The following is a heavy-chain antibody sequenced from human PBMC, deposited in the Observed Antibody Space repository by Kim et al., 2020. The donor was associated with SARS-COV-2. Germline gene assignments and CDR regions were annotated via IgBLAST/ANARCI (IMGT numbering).Heavy chain of an antibody. CDR2: IYSGGSST. CDR1: GFTFSSYA. J-gene: IGHJ3*02. CDR3: AKLDRMRNDAFDI. Sequence: GGSLRLSCAASGFTFSSYAMSWVRQAPGKGLEWVSVIYSGGSSTYYADSVKGRFTISRDNSKNTLYLQMNSLRAEDTAVYYCAKLDRMRNDAFDIWGQGTMVTVSS. D-gene: IGHD2-8*01. V-gene: IGHV3-23*03.